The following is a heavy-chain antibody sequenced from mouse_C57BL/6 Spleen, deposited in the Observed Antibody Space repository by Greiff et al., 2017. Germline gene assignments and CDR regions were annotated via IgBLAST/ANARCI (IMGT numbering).Heavy chain of an antibody. CDR2: IDPANGNT. CDR3: ASRVATNLYYAMDY. D-gene: IGHD1-1*02. J-gene: IGHJ4*01. Sequence: VQLKQSVAELVRPGASVKLSCTASGFTIKNTYMHWVKQRPEQGLEWIGRIDPANGNTKSAPKFQGKATITANTSSNTAYLQLSSLTYEDTAIYYGASRVATNLYYAMDYGGQGTSVTVSS. V-gene: IGHV14-3*01. CDR1: GFTIKNTY.